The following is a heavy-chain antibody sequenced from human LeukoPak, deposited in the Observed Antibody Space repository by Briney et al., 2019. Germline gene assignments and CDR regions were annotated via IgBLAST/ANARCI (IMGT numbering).Heavy chain of an antibody. Sequence: GGSLRLSCAASGFTFDDYAMHWVRQAPGKGREGVSGISWNSGSIGYADSVKGRFTISRDNAKNTLYLQMNSLRAEDTAVYYCASPYSGYDEGDYWGQGTLVTVSS. CDR1: GFTFDDYA. CDR3: ASPYSGYDEGDY. D-gene: IGHD5-12*01. V-gene: IGHV3-9*01. J-gene: IGHJ4*02. CDR2: ISWNSGSI.